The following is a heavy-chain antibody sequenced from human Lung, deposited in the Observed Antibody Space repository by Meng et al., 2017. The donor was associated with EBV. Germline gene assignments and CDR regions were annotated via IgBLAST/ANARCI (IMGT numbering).Heavy chain of an antibody. CDR1: GFSFSAYW. V-gene: IGHV3-74*01. CDR2: ITPDGGRT. D-gene: IGHD1-20*01. J-gene: IGHJ4*02. Sequence: VGAGGTLVSPGGSLSLSFATSGFSFSAYWMHWVRQVPGKGLQWVSRITPDGGRTDYADSVQGRFTISRDNAAKTLFLQMKSLRPEDSAVYYCSRDLMGPDNWWGQGTLVTVSS. CDR3: SRDLMGPDNW.